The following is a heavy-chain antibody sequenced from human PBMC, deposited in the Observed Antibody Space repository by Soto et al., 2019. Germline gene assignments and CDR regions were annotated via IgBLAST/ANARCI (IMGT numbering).Heavy chain of an antibody. J-gene: IGHJ6*02. CDR2: ISGSGGST. Sequence: EVQLLESGGGLVQPGGSLRLSCAASGFTFSSYAMSWVRQAPGKGLEWVSAISGSGGSTNYADSVKGRFSISRDNSKNMLYLQMNSLRAEDTAVYYCATDFYGMDVWGQGTTVTVSS. V-gene: IGHV3-23*01. CDR3: ATDFYGMDV. CDR1: GFTFSSYA.